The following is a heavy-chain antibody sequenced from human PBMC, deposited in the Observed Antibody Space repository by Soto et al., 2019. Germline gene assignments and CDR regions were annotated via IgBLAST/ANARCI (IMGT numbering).Heavy chain of an antibody. Sequence: PVGSLRLSCADSGFTFSSYAMNWVRQAPGTGLEWVSVISSSGDSTHYADSVKGRFTISRDNSKNTLYLQMNSLRAEDTALYYCAKDGGSGTYPEYWGQGALVTVSS. CDR3: AKDGGSGTYPEY. V-gene: IGHV3-23*01. CDR2: ISSSGDST. CDR1: GFTFSSYA. J-gene: IGHJ4*02. D-gene: IGHD1-26*01.